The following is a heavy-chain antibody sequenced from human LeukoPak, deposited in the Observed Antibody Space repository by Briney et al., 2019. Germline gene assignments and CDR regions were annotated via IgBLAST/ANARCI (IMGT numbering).Heavy chain of an antibody. CDR3: ARDVMAAAGELDY. CDR1: GGSISSGGYY. J-gene: IGHJ4*02. Sequence: KPSETLSLTCTVSGGSISSGGYYWSWIRQHPGKGLEWIGYIYYSGSTYYNPSLKSRVTISVDTSKNQFSLKLSSVTAADTAVYYCARDVMAAAGELDYWGQGTLVTVSS. CDR2: IYYSGST. V-gene: IGHV4-31*03. D-gene: IGHD6-13*01.